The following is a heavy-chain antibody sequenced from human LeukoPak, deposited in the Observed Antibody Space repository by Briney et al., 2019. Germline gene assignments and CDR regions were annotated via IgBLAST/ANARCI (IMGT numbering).Heavy chain of an antibody. Sequence: WASVKVSCKASGYTFTSYGISWVRQAPGQGLEWMGWISAYNGNTNYAQKLQGRVTMTRDTSISTAYMELSRLRSDDTAVYYCARDRYYDSSGYYYVGWFDPWGQGTLVTVSS. CDR1: GYTFTSYG. D-gene: IGHD3-22*01. CDR3: ARDRYYDSSGYYYVGWFDP. V-gene: IGHV1-18*01. CDR2: ISAYNGNT. J-gene: IGHJ5*02.